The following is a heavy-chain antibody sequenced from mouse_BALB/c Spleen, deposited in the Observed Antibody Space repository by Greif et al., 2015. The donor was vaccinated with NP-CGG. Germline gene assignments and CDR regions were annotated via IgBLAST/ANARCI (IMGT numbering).Heavy chain of an antibody. V-gene: IGHV3-2*02. Sequence: VQLQQPGPGLVKPSQSLSLTCTVTGYSITSDYAWNWIRQLPGNKLEWMGYISYSGSTSYNPSLKSRISITRDTSKNQFFLQLNSVTTEDTATYYCARDLTTVAPYFDYWGQGTTLTVSS. CDR3: ARDLTTVAPYFDY. CDR1: GYSITSDYA. CDR2: ISYSGST. J-gene: IGHJ2*01. D-gene: IGHD1-1*01.